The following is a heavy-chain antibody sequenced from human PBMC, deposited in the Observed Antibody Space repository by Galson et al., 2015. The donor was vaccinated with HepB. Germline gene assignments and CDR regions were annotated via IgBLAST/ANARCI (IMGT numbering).Heavy chain of an antibody. V-gene: IGHV4-59*01. CDR3: ARVGDSYDLWSGIPDPAIPDYGMGV. D-gene: IGHD3-3*01. CDR2: IYYSGST. Sequence: SETLSLTCTVSGGSISSYYWSWIRQPPGKGLEWIGYIYYSGSTNYNPSLKSRVTISVDTSKNQFSLKLSSVTAADTAVYYCARVGDSYDLWSGIPDPAIPDYGMGVWGQGTTVTVSS. CDR1: GGSISSYY. J-gene: IGHJ6*02.